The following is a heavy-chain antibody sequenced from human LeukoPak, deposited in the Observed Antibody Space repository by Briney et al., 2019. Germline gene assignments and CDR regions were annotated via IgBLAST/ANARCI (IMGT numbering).Heavy chain of an antibody. CDR1: GYTFTGYY. J-gene: IGHJ5*02. V-gene: IGHV1-46*01. CDR2: INPSGGST. D-gene: IGHD3-22*01. Sequence: ASVKVSCKASGYTFTGYYMHWVRQAPGQGLEWMGIINPSGGSTSYAQKFQGRVTMTRDMSTSTVYMELSSLRSDDTAVYYCARDYYYDSSGYTLSEDPWGQGTLVTVSS. CDR3: ARDYYYDSSGYTLSEDP.